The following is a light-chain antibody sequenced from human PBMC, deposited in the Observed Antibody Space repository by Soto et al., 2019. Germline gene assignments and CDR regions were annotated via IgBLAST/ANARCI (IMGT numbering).Light chain of an antibody. CDR2: EVS. CDR1: SSEVGGYNY. J-gene: IGLJ2*01. Sequence: QSALTQPASVSGSLGPSITISCTGTSSEVGGYNYVSWYQQHPGKAPKLMIYEVSNRPSGVSNRFSGSKSGNTASLTISGLQAEDEADYYCSSYTSSSTPHVVFGGGTNLTVL. CDR3: SSYTSSSTPHVV. V-gene: IGLV2-14*01.